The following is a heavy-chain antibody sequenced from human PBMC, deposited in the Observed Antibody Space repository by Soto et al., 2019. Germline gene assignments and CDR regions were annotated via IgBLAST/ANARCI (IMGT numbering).Heavy chain of an antibody. CDR3: ARNDPITLFGVVSGLFDY. Sequence: SETLSLTCAVSGDSISSSKWWCWVRQPPGKGLEWIGSIYYSGSTYYNPSLNSRVTMSVDTSKNQFSLKLRSVTAADTAVYYCARNDPITLFGVVSGLFDYWGQGTLVT. V-gene: IGHV4-39*01. J-gene: IGHJ4*02. CDR1: GDSISSSKW. D-gene: IGHD3-3*01. CDR2: IYYSGST.